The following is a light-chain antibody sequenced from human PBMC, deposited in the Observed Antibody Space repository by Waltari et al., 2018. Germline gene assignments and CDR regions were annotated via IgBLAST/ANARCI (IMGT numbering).Light chain of an antibody. CDR3: RVYMGSGIWV. CDR2: KTT. CDR1: SGSLSTTSY. J-gene: IGLJ3*02. V-gene: IGLV8-61*01. Sequence: QTVVTQEPSLSVSSGGTVTLTCALSSGSLSTTSYVSGDQQSPGQTPRTLGYKTTFVSSGVPARFAGSSLRNKAARIIRGAQADDECDYYCRVYMGSGIWVFGGGTKLTVL.